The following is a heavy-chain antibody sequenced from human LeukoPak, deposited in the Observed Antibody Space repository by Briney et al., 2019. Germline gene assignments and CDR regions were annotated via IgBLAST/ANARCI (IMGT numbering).Heavy chain of an antibody. Sequence: PSETLSLTCTVSGGSISSYYWGWIRQPPGKGLEWIGSIYYSGSTYYNPSLKSRVTISVDTSKNQFSLKLSSVTAADTAVYYCARAYCGGDCSPPHDAFDIWGQGTMVTVSS. CDR1: GGSISSYY. J-gene: IGHJ3*02. CDR2: IYYSGST. V-gene: IGHV4-39*07. D-gene: IGHD2-21*02. CDR3: ARAYCGGDCSPPHDAFDI.